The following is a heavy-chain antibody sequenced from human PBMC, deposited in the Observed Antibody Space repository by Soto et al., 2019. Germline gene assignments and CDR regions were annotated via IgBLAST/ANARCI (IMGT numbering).Heavy chain of an antibody. CDR2: IWYDGSNK. J-gene: IGHJ3*02. CDR3: ARGKGSSGWNAFDI. CDR1: GFTFSSYG. Sequence: PGGLLSLSCAASGFTFSSYGMHWVRQAPGKGLEWVAVIWYDGSNKYYADSVKGRFTISRDNSKNTLYLQMNSLRAEDTAVYYCARGKGSSGWNAFDIWGQGTMVTVS. D-gene: IGHD6-19*01. V-gene: IGHV3-33*01.